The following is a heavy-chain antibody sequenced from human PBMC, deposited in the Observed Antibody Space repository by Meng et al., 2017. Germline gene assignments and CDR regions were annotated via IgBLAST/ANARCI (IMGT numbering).Heavy chain of an antibody. D-gene: IGHD6-13*01. CDR1: GGCFSGYY. CDR3: ARGVRSKIQQLIPGRPTYVDL. Sequence: HVELRQWGVELLQPSCTLSLPCAVSGGCFSGYYWTGIRPPPGRGLEWIGEISHSGTTNYTPSLTSRVTISLDTSKSQFSLKLTSVTGADTAVYFCARGVRSKIQQLIPGRPTYVDLWSQGNLVTVSS. CDR2: ISHSGTT. J-gene: IGHJ4*02. V-gene: IGHV4-34*01.